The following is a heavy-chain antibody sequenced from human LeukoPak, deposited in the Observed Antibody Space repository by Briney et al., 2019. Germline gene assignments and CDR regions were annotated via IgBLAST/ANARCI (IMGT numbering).Heavy chain of an antibody. D-gene: IGHD5-24*01. J-gene: IGHJ6*02. CDR2: IKSKTDGGTT. Sequence: GGSLRLSCAASGFTFSNAWLSWVRQAPGEGLEWVARIKSKTDGGTTDYATPVKGRFTISRDDSENTLYLQMNSLRAEDTAVYYCARDLTVVRLQLGGNYYYGMDVWGQGTTVTVSS. CDR3: ARDLTVVRLQLGGNYYYGMDV. CDR1: GFTFSNAW. V-gene: IGHV3-15*01.